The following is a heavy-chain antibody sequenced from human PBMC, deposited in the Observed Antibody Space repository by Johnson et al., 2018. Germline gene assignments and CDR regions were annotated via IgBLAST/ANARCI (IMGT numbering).Heavy chain of an antibody. Sequence: VQLQESGGDLVQRGGSLRLSCVASGFTFSSYSMNWVRQAPGKGLEWVSSISRTSSYIYYADSVKGRFTISIDNAKNSLYLQMNSLRADDTAVYYCARAPPGSSVVSYYYYMDVWGKGTTVTVSS. J-gene: IGHJ6*03. D-gene: IGHD6-19*01. V-gene: IGHV3-21*01. CDR1: GFTFSSYS. CDR2: ISRTSSYI. CDR3: ARAPPGSSVVSYYYYMDV.